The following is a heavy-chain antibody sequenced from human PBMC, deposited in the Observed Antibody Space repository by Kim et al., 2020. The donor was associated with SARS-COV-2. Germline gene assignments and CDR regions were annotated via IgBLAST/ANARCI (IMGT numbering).Heavy chain of an antibody. J-gene: IGHJ5*02. V-gene: IGHV3-73*01. Sequence: GGSLRLSCAASGFTFSGSAMHWVRQASGKGLEWVGRIRSKANSYATAYAASVKGRFTISRDDSKNTAYLQMNSLKTEYTAVYYCTHDGEYSYGLNWFDPWDHGTLITVSS. CDR1: GFTFSGSA. CDR2: IRSKANSYAT. CDR3: THDGEYSYGLNWFDP. D-gene: IGHD5-18*01.